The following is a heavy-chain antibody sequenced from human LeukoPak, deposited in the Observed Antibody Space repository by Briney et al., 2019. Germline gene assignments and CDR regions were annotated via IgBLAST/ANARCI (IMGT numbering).Heavy chain of an antibody. D-gene: IGHD3-22*01. V-gene: IGHV3-66*01. CDR3: ARGLYSSGYYYDAFDI. Sequence: GGSLRLPCAASGFTVSNNYMSWVRQAPGKGLEWVSLIYSGGSTHYTDSVKGRFNISRDNSKNTLNLQMNSLRAEDTAVYYCARGLYSSGYYYDAFDIWGQGTMVTVSS. CDR2: IYSGGST. CDR1: GFTVSNNY. J-gene: IGHJ3*02.